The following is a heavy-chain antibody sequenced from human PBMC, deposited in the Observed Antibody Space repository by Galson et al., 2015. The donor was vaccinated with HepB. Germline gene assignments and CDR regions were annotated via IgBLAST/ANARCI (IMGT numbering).Heavy chain of an antibody. CDR1: GFTFSDHY. CDR3: ASSWGWELPDDAFDI. Sequence: SLRLSCAASGFTFSDHYMDWVRQAPGKGLEWVGRTRNKANSYTTEYAASVKGRFTISRDDSKNSLYLQMNSLKTEDTAVYYCASSWGWELPDDAFDIWGQGTMVTVSS. J-gene: IGHJ3*02. D-gene: IGHD1-26*01. V-gene: IGHV3-72*01. CDR2: TRNKANSYTT.